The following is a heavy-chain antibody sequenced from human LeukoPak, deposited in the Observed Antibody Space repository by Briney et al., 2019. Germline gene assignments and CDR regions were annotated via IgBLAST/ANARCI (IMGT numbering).Heavy chain of an antibody. CDR3: ARGPHYYDSSGYYIKNAFDI. V-gene: IGHV4-30-2*01. Sequence: PSQTLSLTCAVSGGSISSGGYSWSWIRQPPGKGLEWIGYIYHSGSTYYNPSLKSRVTISVDRSKNQFSLKLSSVTAADTAVYYCARGPHYYDSSGYYIKNAFDIWGQGTMVTVSA. J-gene: IGHJ3*02. CDR2: IYHSGST. CDR1: GGSISSGGYS. D-gene: IGHD3-22*01.